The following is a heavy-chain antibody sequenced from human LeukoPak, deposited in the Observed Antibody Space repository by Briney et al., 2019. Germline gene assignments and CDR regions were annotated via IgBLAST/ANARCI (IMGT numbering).Heavy chain of an antibody. CDR1: GFTFSSYD. Sequence: PGGSLRLSCAASGFTFSSYDMSWVRQAPGKGLEWASGITYSSGYTYYADSVKGRFTISRDNAKNSLYLQMNSLRAEDTALYYCARDLRVVITGSFDSWGQGTLVTVSS. V-gene: IGHV3-20*04. CDR2: ITYSSGYT. J-gene: IGHJ4*02. CDR3: ARDLRVVITGSFDS. D-gene: IGHD3-22*01.